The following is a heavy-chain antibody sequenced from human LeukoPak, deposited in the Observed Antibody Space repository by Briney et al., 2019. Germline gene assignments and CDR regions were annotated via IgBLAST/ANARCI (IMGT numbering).Heavy chain of an antibody. D-gene: IGHD1-26*01. CDR2: INPNSGGT. CDR1: GYTFTGYY. Sequence: ASVKVSCKSAGYTFTGYYVHWVRQAPGQGLEWMGWINPNSGGTNYAQNFQGRVTMTRDTSISTAYMELSSLRSDDTAFYYCARAASGSYSPRFDYWGQGTLVTVSS. CDR3: ARAASGSYSPRFDY. V-gene: IGHV1-2*02. J-gene: IGHJ4*02.